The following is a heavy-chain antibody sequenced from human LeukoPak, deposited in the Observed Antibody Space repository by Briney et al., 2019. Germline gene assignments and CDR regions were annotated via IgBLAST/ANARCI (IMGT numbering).Heavy chain of an antibody. CDR3: AKDLFLFFGDT. J-gene: IGHJ5*02. Sequence: GGSLRLSCAASGFTFTSYPVNWVRQAPGKGLEWVATIASDGFMAYYADSLKGRFVISRDNSQQTIYLQMNSLRADDTAVYYCAKDLFLFFGDTRGQGTLVTVSS. V-gene: IGHV3-23*01. CDR2: IASDGFMA. D-gene: IGHD3/OR15-3a*01. CDR1: GFTFTSYP.